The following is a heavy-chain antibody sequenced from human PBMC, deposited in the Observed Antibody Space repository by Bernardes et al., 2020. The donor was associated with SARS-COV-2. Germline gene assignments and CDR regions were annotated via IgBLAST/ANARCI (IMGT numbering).Heavy chain of an antibody. CDR2: IYYSGST. V-gene: IGHV4-31*01. D-gene: IGHD3-22*01. J-gene: IGHJ4*02. CDR1: GGSISSGGYY. Sequence: SETLSLTCTVSGGSISSGGYYWSWIRQHPGKGLEWIGYIYYSGSTYYNPSLKSLVTISVDTSKNQFSLKLSSVTAADTAVYYCARAPITMIVVVLTYSPSFDYWGQGTLVAVSS. CDR3: ARAPITMIVVVLTYSPSFDY.